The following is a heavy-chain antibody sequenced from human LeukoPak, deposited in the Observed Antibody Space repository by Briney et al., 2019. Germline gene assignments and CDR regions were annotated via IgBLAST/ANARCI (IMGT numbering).Heavy chain of an antibody. CDR2: IRSKDYGGTT. CDR3: TRETKTYYYGSGSWGFDY. CDR1: GFTFGDYA. D-gene: IGHD3-10*01. V-gene: IGHV3-49*04. J-gene: IGHJ4*02. Sequence: GGSLRLSCTASGFTFGDYAMSWVRQAPGKGLEWVGFIRSKDYGGTTDYAASVKGRFTISRDDSKSIAYLQMNSLKTEDTAVYYCTRETKTYYYGSGSWGFDYWGQGTLVTVSS.